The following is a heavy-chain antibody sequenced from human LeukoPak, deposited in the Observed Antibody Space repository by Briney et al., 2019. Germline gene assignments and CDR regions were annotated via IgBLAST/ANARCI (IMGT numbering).Heavy chain of an antibody. Sequence: GGSLRLSCTASGFIVTNNYINWVRQAPGKGLEWVSLVYSGESTYYADSVKGRFTISRDNSKNMVYLQMNSLRAEDTAMYYCARDPPAVLIDTYGWGQGTLVTVSS. V-gene: IGHV3-66*01. CDR3: ARDPPAVLIDTYG. CDR1: GFIVTNNY. J-gene: IGHJ4*02. CDR2: VYSGEST. D-gene: IGHD2-8*01.